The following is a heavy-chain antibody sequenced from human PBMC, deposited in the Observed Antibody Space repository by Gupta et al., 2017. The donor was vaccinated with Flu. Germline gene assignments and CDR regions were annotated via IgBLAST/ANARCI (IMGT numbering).Heavy chain of an antibody. V-gene: IGHV3-23*01. CDR2: ISGSGGST. CDR3: AKGWYSSSGVDY. Sequence: TFSSYAMSWVRQAPGKGLEWVSAISGSGGSTYYADSVKGRFTISRDNSKNTLYLQMNSLRAEDTAVYYCAKGWYSSSGVDYWGQGTLVTVSS. D-gene: IGHD6-13*01. J-gene: IGHJ4*02. CDR1: TFSSYA.